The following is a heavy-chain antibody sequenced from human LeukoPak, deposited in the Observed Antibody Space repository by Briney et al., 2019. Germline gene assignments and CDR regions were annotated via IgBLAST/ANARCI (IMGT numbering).Heavy chain of an antibody. D-gene: IGHD6-13*01. Sequence: PGGSLRLSCAASGFTFSSYEMNWVRQAPGKGLEWLSHIRRSGSTIYYADSVKGRFTISRDNAKNSLYLQMNSLRAEDTAVYYCARGFSSSYYMDVWGKGTTVTISS. J-gene: IGHJ6*03. CDR1: GFTFSSYE. V-gene: IGHV3-48*03. CDR3: ARGFSSSYYMDV. CDR2: IRRSGSTI.